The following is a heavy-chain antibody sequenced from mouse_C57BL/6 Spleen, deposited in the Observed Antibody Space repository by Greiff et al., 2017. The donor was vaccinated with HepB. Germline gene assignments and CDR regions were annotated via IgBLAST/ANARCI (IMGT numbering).Heavy chain of an antibody. J-gene: IGHJ2*01. CDR3: ARGDYDGFDY. Sequence: QVQLQQSGPELVKPGASVKISCKASGYAFSSSWMNWVKQRPGKGLEWIGRIYPGDGDTNYKGKFKGKATLTADKSSSTAYMQLSSLTSEDSAVYVCARGDYDGFDYWGQGTTLTVSS. V-gene: IGHV1-82*01. CDR2: IYPGDGDT. D-gene: IGHD2-4*01. CDR1: GYAFSSSW.